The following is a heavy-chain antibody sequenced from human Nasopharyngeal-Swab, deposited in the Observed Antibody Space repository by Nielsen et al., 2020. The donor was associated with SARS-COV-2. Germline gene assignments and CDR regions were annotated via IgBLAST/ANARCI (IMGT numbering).Heavy chain of an antibody. CDR2: ISSSSSYI. CDR1: GFTFSSYS. CDR3: ARDFTIFGAPLDGMDV. V-gene: IGHV3-21*01. J-gene: IGHJ6*02. Sequence: GSLKISCAASGFTFSSYSMNWVRQAPGKGLEWVSSISSSSSYIYYADSVKGRFTISRDNAKNSLYLQMNSLRAEDTAVYYCARDFTIFGAPLDGMDVWGQGTTVNVSS. D-gene: IGHD3-3*01.